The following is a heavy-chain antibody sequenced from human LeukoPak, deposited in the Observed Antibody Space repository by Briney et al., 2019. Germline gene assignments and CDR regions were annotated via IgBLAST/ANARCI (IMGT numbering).Heavy chain of an antibody. CDR2: ANSDGSSI. CDR1: GFTFSSYW. Sequence: GGSLRLSCAASGFTFSSYWMHWVRQAPGKGLVWVSRANSDGSSISYADSVKGRFTISRDNAKNTLYLQMNSLRAEDTAVYYCVRAAAASFDYWGQGTLVTVSS. D-gene: IGHD6-13*01. CDR3: VRAAAASFDY. V-gene: IGHV3-74*01. J-gene: IGHJ4*02.